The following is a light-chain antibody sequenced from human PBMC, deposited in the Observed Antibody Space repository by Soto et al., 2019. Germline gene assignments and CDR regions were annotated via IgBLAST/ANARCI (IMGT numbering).Light chain of an antibody. CDR3: SSYTSSSTLWV. Sequence: QSALTQPASVSGSPGQSITISCTGTSSDVGAYNYVSWYQHHPGKAPKLMIYEVSNRPSGVSNRFSASKSGNTASLTISGLQAEDEADYYCSSYTSSSTLWVFGGGTQLTVL. CDR2: EVS. J-gene: IGLJ3*02. CDR1: SSDVGAYNY. V-gene: IGLV2-14*01.